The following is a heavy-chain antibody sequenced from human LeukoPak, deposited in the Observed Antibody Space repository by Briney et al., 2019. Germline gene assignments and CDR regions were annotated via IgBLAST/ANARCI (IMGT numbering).Heavy chain of an antibody. V-gene: IGHV3-43D*03. CDR2: ISWDGGST. Sequence: PGGSLRLSCAASGFTFDDYAMHWVRQAPGKGLEWVSLISWDGGSTYYADSMKGRFTISRDNSKNSLYLQMNSLRAEDTALYYCAKDSGPGFLEWFPDYWGQGTLVTVSS. CDR3: AKDSGPGFLEWFPDY. CDR1: GFTFDDYA. J-gene: IGHJ4*02. D-gene: IGHD3-3*01.